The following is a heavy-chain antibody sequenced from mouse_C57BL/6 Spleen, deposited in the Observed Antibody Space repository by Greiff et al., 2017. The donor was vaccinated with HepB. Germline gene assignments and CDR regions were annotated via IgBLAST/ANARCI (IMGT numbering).Heavy chain of an antibody. CDR2: ISDGGSYT. CDR1: GFTFSSYA. Sequence: DVLLVESGGGLVKPGGSLKLSCAASGFTFSSYAMSWVRQTPEKRLEWVATISDGGSYTYYPDNVKGRFTISRDNAKNNLYLQMSHLKSEDTAMYYCARGGMVTTFAYRGQGTLVTVSA. CDR3: ARGGMVTTFAY. V-gene: IGHV5-4*01. D-gene: IGHD2-2*01. J-gene: IGHJ3*01.